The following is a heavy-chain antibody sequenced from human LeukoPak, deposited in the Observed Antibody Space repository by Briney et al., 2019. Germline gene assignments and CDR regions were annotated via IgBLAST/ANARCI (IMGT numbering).Heavy chain of an antibody. CDR1: GGTFSSYA. V-gene: IGHV1-2*06. CDR3: ARDQYSGNRDSGDDY. CDR2: ISPNSGGT. Sequence: ASVKVSCKASGGTFSSYAISWVRQAPGQGLEWMGRISPNSGGTIYAQEFQGRITMTRDTSISTAYMELNRLRSDDTAVYYCARDQYSGNRDSGDDYWGQGTLVTVSS. D-gene: IGHD5-12*01. J-gene: IGHJ4*02.